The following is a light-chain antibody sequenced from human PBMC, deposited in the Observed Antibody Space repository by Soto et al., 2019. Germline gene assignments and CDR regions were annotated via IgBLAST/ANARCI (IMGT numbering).Light chain of an antibody. CDR1: GGSIANNY. J-gene: IGLJ3*02. Sequence: NFMLTQPHSVSESPGKTVTISCTRSGGSIANNYVQWYQQRPGSAPTPVIFQDNERPSGVPDRFSGSIDRSSNSASLTISGLRTDDEADYYCHSYDTTAHWLFGGGTKLTVL. CDR3: HSYDTTAHWL. V-gene: IGLV6-57*04. CDR2: QDN.